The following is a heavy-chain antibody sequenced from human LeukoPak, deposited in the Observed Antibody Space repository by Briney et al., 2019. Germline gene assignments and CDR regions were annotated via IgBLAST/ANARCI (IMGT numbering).Heavy chain of an antibody. CDR1: GFIFKDYA. J-gene: IGHJ2*01. CDR3: AKAANEKTANVTAARSYWYFDL. V-gene: IGHV3-23*01. D-gene: IGHD6-13*01. Sequence: GGSLRLSCAASGFIFKDYAMNWVRQAPGKGLQWLSSIHYSGRATYYADSVKGRFTIFRDNSKNTLYLQMNSLRAEDSAVYYCAKAANEKTANVTAARSYWYFDLWGHGTLITVSS. CDR2: IHYSGRAT.